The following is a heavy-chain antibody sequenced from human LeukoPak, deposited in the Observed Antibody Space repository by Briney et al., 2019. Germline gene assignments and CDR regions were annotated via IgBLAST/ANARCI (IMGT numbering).Heavy chain of an antibody. V-gene: IGHV1-2*02. CDR1: GYTFTGYY. D-gene: IGHD3-22*01. Sequence: ASVKVSCKASGYTFTGYYMHWVRQAPGQGREWMGWINPNSGGTNYAQKFQGRVTMTRDTSISTAYMELSRLRSDDTAVYYCARDVHYDSSGYYDYWGQGTLVTVSS. J-gene: IGHJ4*02. CDR2: INPNSGGT. CDR3: ARDVHYDSSGYYDY.